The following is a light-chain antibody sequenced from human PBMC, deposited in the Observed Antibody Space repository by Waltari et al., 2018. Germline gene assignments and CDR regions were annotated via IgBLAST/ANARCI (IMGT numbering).Light chain of an antibody. V-gene: IGLV2-11*01. J-gene: IGLJ1*01. CDR3: CSYAGSYTFV. Sequence: QSALTQPRSVSGSPGQSVTISCTATSSDVGRFDYVSWFPQYPGKAPKLMIYYVNRRPSGFPQRFSGSKSGNTASLTISGLQAEDEADYYCCSYAGSYTFVFGTGTKVTVL. CDR2: YVN. CDR1: SSDVGRFDY.